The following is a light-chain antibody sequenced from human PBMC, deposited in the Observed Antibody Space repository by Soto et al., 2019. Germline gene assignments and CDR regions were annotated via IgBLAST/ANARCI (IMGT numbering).Light chain of an antibody. J-gene: IGLJ2*01. CDR2: DVS. V-gene: IGLV2-14*01. Sequence: QSALTQPASVSGSPGQSITISCTGTSSDVGGYNYVSWYQQHPGKAPKLMIYDVSNRPSGVSNRFSGSKSGNAASLTISGLQAEDEADYCCSSDTSSSSLVVFGGGTKLTVL. CDR1: SSDVGGYNY. CDR3: SSDTSSSSLVV.